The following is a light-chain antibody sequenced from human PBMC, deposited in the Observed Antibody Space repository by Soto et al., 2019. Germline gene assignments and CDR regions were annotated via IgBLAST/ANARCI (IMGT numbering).Light chain of an antibody. Sequence: EIVLTQFPATLSLSPGDEATLSCRASQSFGTSLAWYQQRPAQAPRLLIYDTFKVAAGVPARFSGSGSGADFTRTISGLEPEDFAVYYCQQGGSFGGGTKVEIK. CDR2: DTF. CDR1: QSFGTS. V-gene: IGKV3-11*01. J-gene: IGKJ4*01. CDR3: QQGGS.